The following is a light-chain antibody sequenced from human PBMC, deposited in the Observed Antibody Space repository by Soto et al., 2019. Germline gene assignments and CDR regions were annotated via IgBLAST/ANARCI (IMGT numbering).Light chain of an antibody. CDR1: KSDIGVYDF. CDR2: EVV. CDR3: KSYAGSNTYV. Sequence: PLTQPSSATGSPGQSVTIPCTGTKSDIGVYDFVSWYQHHPGKAPRLIIYEVVQRPSGVPDRFSGSKSGNTASLTVSGLRAADEADYFCKSYAGSNTYVFGSGTKVTVL. J-gene: IGLJ1*01. V-gene: IGLV2-8*01.